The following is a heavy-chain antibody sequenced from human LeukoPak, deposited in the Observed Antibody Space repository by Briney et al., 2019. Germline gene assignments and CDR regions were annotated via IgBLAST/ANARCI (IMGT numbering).Heavy chain of an antibody. J-gene: IGHJ4*02. V-gene: IGHV4-31*03. D-gene: IGHD6-13*01. CDR2: IFYSATT. CDR3: ARDPTIASVGYYFGY. Sequence: PSETLSLTCTVSGGSISSNSYFWSWIRQQPEKGLEWIGSIFYSATTYYNPSLKSRVTISMDTSKNQFSLSLSSVTAADTAVYCCARDPTIASVGYYFGYWGLGTLVTVSS. CDR1: GGSISSNSYF.